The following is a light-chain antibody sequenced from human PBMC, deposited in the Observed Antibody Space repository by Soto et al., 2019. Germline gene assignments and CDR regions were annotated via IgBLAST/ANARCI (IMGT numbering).Light chain of an antibody. J-gene: IGKJ1*01. CDR1: QGISSY. CDR3: QQLNRYPWP. V-gene: IGKV1-9*01. Sequence: IQLTQSPSSLSASVGDRVTITCRASQGISSYLAWYQQKPGKAPKLLIYAASTLQSGVPSRFSGSGSGTDFTLTISSLQPEYFATYYCQQLNRYPWPYGQGTKVEIK. CDR2: AAS.